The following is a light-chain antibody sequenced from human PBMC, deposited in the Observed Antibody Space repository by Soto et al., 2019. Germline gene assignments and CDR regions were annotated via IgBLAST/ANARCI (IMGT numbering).Light chain of an antibody. CDR3: MQVLHTPFS. J-gene: IGKJ3*01. CDR2: LGS. V-gene: IGKV2-28*01. CDR1: QSLLHSDGYTY. Sequence: DIVMTQSPPSLSVTPGEPASISCRSRQSLLHSDGYTYVDWYVQRPGQSPQLLIYLGSNRASGGPDRRSGSGSGTDLTLKISKVESEDVGIYYCMQVLHTPFSFGPGTKVDFK.